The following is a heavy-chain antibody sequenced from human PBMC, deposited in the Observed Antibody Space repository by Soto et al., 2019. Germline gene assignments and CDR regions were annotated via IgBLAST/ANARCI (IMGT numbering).Heavy chain of an antibody. CDR3: ARHGDNYGGGYFDY. Sequence: EVQLVESGGGLVQPGGSLRLSCAASGVTVSSNYMSWVRQAPGKGLEWVSVIYSGGSTYYADSVKGRFTISRDNSKNTLTLQMNSLRAEDTAVYYCARHGDNYGGGYFDYWGQGTLVTVSS. D-gene: IGHD5-18*01. V-gene: IGHV3-66*04. CDR2: IYSGGST. J-gene: IGHJ4*02. CDR1: GVTVSSNY.